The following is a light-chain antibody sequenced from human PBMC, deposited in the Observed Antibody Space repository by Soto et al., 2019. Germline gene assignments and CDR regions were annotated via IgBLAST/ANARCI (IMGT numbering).Light chain of an antibody. Sequence: QSVLTQRRSVSGSPGQSVTIACTGTTSDVGGYEYVSWYQQYPGKAPKLLIYHVVHRPSGVPDRFSGSKSGTRASLIISGLQAEDEADYFCCSYADGQTLAFGGGTKLTVL. CDR2: HVV. CDR3: CSYADGQTLA. V-gene: IGLV2-11*01. J-gene: IGLJ2*01. CDR1: TSDVGGYEY.